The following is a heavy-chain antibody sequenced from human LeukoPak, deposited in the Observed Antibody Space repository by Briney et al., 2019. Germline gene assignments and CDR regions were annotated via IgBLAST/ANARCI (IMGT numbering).Heavy chain of an antibody. D-gene: IGHD2-2*01. CDR1: GFTFSSYA. V-gene: IGHV3-30-3*01. CDR3: ACDEYLWVVIQFGLFDY. Sequence: GRSLRLSCAASGFTFSSYAMHWVRQAPGKGLEWVAVISSDGNNKYYADSVKGRFTISRDNSKNTLYLQMNSLRAEDTAVYYCACDEYLWVVIQFGLFDYWGQGTLVTVSS. J-gene: IGHJ4*02. CDR2: ISSDGNNK.